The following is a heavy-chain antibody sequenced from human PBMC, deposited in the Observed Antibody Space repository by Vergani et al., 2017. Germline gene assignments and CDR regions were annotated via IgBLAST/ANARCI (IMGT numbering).Heavy chain of an antibody. CDR2: IIGSGGST. CDR3: AKDGIGDGDNSDAFDI. J-gene: IGHJ3*02. V-gene: IGHV3-23*04. CDR1: GFTFRSYW. D-gene: IGHD5-24*01. Sequence: EFQLVESGGGLVQPGGSLRLSCAASGFTFRSYWMSWVRQPPGTGLEWVSAIIGSGGSTYYAESVKGRFTISRDHSKNTLYLQMNSLRAEDTAVYYCAKDGIGDGDNSDAFDIWGQGTMVTGSS.